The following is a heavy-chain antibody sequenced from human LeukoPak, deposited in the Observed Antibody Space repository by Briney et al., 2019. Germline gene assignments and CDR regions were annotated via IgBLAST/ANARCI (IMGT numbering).Heavy chain of an antibody. Sequence: GGSLRLSCAASGFTFSSYAMSWVRQAPGKGLEWISSIGSSSSYSYYADPAKGRFTISRDNTKRSLVLQMNSLRAEDTAVYYCVRAHGTYAPLGYWGQGILVTVSS. CDR3: VRAHGTYAPLGY. V-gene: IGHV3-21*01. CDR2: IGSSSSYS. D-gene: IGHD2-2*01. J-gene: IGHJ4*02. CDR1: GFTFSSYA.